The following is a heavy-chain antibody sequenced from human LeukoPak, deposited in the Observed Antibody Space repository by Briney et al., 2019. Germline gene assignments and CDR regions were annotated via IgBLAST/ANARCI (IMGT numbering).Heavy chain of an antibody. V-gene: IGHV4-59*08. CDR3: ARRKQWLHDAFDI. J-gene: IGHJ3*02. Sequence: SETLSLTCTVSGGSISSYYWSWIRQPPGEGLEWIGYIYYSGSTNYNPSLKSRVTISVDTSKNQFSLKLSSVTAADTAVYYCARRKQWLHDAFDIWGQGTMVTVSS. D-gene: IGHD6-19*01. CDR2: IYYSGST. CDR1: GGSISSYY.